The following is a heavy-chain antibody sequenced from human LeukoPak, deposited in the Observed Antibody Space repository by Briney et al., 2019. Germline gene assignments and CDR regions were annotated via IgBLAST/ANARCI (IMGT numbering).Heavy chain of an antibody. CDR1: GGTFSSYA. CDR3: ARHSYGSGSYGLYYFDY. Sequence: ASVKVSCKASGGTFSSYAISWVRQAPRQGLEWMGGSIPIFGTANYAQKFQGRVTITADESTSTAYMELSSLRSEDTAVYYCARHSYGSGSYGLYYFDYWGQGTLVTVSS. D-gene: IGHD3-10*01. CDR2: SIPIFGTA. V-gene: IGHV1-69*13. J-gene: IGHJ4*02.